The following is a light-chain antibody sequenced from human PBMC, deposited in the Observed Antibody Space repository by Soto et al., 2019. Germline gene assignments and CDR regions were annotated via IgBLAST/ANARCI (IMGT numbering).Light chain of an antibody. J-gene: IGLJ3*02. CDR1: SSNIGSNA. Sequence: QAVLTQPPSPSGTPGQRVTISCSGSSSNIGSNAVNWYQQLPGTAPKLLIYSNNQRPSGVPDRFSGSKSGTSASLAISGLQSEDEADYYCAAWDDSLNGPVFGGGTKLTVL. V-gene: IGLV1-44*01. CDR3: AAWDDSLNGPV. CDR2: SNN.